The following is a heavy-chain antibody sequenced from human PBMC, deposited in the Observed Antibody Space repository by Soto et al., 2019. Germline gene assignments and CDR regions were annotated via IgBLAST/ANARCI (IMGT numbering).Heavy chain of an antibody. CDR2: INHSGST. CDR3: ARGLELRYFDWLLRDYYYGMDV. Sequence: SETLSLTCAVYGGSFSGYYWSWIRQPPGKGLEWIGEINHSGSTNYNPSLKSRVTISVDTSKNQFSLKLSSVTAADTAVYYCARGLELRYFDWLLRDYYYGMDVWGQGTTVTVSS. D-gene: IGHD3-9*01. J-gene: IGHJ6*02. CDR1: GGSFSGYY. V-gene: IGHV4-34*01.